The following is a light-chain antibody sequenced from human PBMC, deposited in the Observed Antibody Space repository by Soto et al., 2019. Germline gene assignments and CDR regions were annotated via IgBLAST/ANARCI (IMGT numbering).Light chain of an antibody. V-gene: IGKV1-39*01. CDR2: AAS. Sequence: DIQMTQSPSSLSASVGDRVSVTCRASQRISTFLNWYQQRPGEAPKLLIYAASSLQGGVPSRFSGSGSGADFTLTIGSLQPEDFATYYCQQSYTTPRTFGQGTKVDIK. CDR3: QQSYTTPRT. J-gene: IGKJ1*01. CDR1: QRISTF.